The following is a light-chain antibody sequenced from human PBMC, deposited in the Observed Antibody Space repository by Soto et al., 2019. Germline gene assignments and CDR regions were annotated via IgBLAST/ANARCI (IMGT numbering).Light chain of an antibody. CDR2: AAS. CDR1: QNIDKF. CDR3: QQSNSTPLT. J-gene: IGKJ4*01. V-gene: IGKV1-39*01. Sequence: DIQMTQSPSSLSVSVGDRVTITCRASQNIDKFLNRYQQKPGKAPKVLIYAASRLQSGVRARFSGSGSGTDFTLTISSLQPEDFATYYCQQSNSTPLTFGGGTKVEIK.